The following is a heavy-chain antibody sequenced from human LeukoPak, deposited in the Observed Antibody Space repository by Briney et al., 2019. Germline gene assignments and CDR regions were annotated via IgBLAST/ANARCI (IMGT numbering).Heavy chain of an antibody. CDR2: IYYSGTT. CDR1: GGSISSGGYY. Sequence: SQTLSLTCTVSGGSISSGGYYWSWLRQPPGKGLEWIGFIYYSGTTYYNPSLKSRLTITVDTSKNQFSLKLSSVTAADTAVYYCARDYGYYYDSSGYHYVPNWFDPWGQGTLVTVSS. CDR3: ARDYGYYYDSSGYHYVPNWFDP. V-gene: IGHV4-31*03. J-gene: IGHJ5*02. D-gene: IGHD3-22*01.